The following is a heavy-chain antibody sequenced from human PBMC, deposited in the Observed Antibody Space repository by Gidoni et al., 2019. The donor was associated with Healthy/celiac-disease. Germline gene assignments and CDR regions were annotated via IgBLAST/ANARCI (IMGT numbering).Heavy chain of an antibody. CDR2: IYYSGST. CDR3: AREQNYYYYGMDV. CDR1: GGSISISSYY. J-gene: IGHJ6*02. V-gene: IGHV4-39*07. Sequence: QLQLQESGPGLLTPSETLSLTCTVPGGSISISSYYWGWIRQPPGKGLEWIGSIYYSGSTYYNPCLKSRVTISVDTSKNQFSLKLSSVTAADTAVYYCAREQNYYYYGMDVWGQGTTVTVSS.